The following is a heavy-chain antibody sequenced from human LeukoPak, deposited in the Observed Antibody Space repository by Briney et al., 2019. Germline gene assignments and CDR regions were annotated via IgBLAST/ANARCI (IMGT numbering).Heavy chain of an antibody. V-gene: IGHV3-33*01. CDR2: IWYDRSNK. Sequence: GGSLRLSCAASGFTFSSYGMHWVRQAPGKGLEWVAVIWYDRSNKYYADSVKGRFTISRDNSKNTLYLQMNSLRAEDTAVYYCARDYRWELLQNPYYYGMDVWGQGTTVTVSS. CDR1: GFTFSSYG. CDR3: ARDYRWELLQNPYYYGMDV. J-gene: IGHJ6*02. D-gene: IGHD1-26*01.